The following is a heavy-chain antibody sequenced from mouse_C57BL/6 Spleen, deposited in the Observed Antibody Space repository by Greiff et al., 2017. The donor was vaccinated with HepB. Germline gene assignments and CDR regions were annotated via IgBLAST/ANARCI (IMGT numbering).Heavy chain of an antibody. CDR2: INPSNGGT. CDR3: ARYDYGFAY. D-gene: IGHD2-4*01. CDR1: GYTVAGWG. Sequence: RRPGTERGKGGAAGRRAGKGSGYTVAGWGRQWVEQRPGQGLERIGNINPSNGGTNYKEKFKSKATLTVDKSSSTAYMQLSSLTSEDSAVYYCARYDYGFAYWGQGTLVTVSA. V-gene: IGHV1-53*01. J-gene: IGHJ3*01.